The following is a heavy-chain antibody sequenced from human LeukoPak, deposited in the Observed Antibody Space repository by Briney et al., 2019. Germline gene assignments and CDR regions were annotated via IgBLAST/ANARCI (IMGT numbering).Heavy chain of an antibody. CDR1: GFTFSDYY. J-gene: IGHJ4*02. Sequence: PGGSLRLSCAASGFTFSDYYMSWIRQAPGKGLEWASYISSSSSYTNYADSVKGRFTISRDNAKNSLYLQMNSLRAEDTAVYYCAREYYDILTGYYLPDYWGQGTLVTVSS. CDR2: ISSSSSYT. D-gene: IGHD3-9*01. CDR3: AREYYDILTGYYLPDY. V-gene: IGHV3-11*05.